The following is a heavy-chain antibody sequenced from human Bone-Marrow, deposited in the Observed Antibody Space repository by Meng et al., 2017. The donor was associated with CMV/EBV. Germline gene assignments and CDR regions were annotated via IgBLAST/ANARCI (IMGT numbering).Heavy chain of an antibody. CDR1: GGTFSSYA. J-gene: IGHJ3*02. Sequence: SVKVSCKASGGTFSSYAISWVRQAPGQGLEWMGGIIPIFGTANYAQKFQGRVTITTDESTSTAYMELSSLRSEDTAVYYCARDLVPEWELLGGGAFDIWGQGKMVTVSS. CDR2: IIPIFGTA. D-gene: IGHD1-26*01. CDR3: ARDLVPEWELLGGGAFDI. V-gene: IGHV1-69*05.